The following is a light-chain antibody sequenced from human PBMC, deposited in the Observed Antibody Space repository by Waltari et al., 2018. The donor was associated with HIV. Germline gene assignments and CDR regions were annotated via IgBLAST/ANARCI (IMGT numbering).Light chain of an antibody. Sequence: DIVMTQSPLSLPVTPGEPASISCRSSQSLLHNNGYNYLDWYLQKPGQSPQLLIYLGSNRASGVPDRFSGSGSGTYFTLKISRVEAEDVGVYYCMQTLQTPWTFGQGTKVEIK. CDR3: MQTLQTPWT. J-gene: IGKJ1*01. CDR1: QSLLHNNGYNY. V-gene: IGKV2-28*01. CDR2: LGS.